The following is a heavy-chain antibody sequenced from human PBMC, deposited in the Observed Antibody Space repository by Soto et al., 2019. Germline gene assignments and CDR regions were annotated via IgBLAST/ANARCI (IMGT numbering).Heavy chain of an antibody. D-gene: IGHD5-12*01. J-gene: IGHJ6*02. CDR2: IYYSGST. CDR3: ARAREWLRHYGMDV. V-gene: IGHV4-31*03. CDR1: GGSISSGGYY. Sequence: PSETLSLTCTVSGGSISSGGYYWSWIRQHPGKGLEWIGYIYYSGSTYYNPSLKSRVTISVDTSKNQFSLKLSSVTAADTAVYYCARAREWLRHYGMDVWGQGTPVTVSS.